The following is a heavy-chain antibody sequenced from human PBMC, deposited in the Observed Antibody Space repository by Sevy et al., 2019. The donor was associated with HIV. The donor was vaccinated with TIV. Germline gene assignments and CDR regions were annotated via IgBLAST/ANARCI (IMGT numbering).Heavy chain of an antibody. Sequence: GESLKISCAASGFTFSSYGMSWVRQAPGKGLEWVSAISRSGGRTYYADSVKGRFTISRDNSKNTLYLQMNSLRAEETAVHYCAKEGLRPYDSSSYYAGPDAFHIWGQGTMVTVSS. V-gene: IGHV3-23*01. CDR1: GFTFSSYG. CDR2: ISRSGGRT. CDR3: AKEGLRPYDSSSYYAGPDAFHI. D-gene: IGHD3-22*01. J-gene: IGHJ3*02.